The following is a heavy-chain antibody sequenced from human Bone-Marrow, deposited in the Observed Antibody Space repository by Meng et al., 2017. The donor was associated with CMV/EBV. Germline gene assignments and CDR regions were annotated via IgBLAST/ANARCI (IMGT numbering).Heavy chain of an antibody. CDR2: IYPGDSDT. CDR3: ARSSYFDN. Sequence: LRLSCQAFGYIFTSHWIGWVRQMPGKGLEWMGIIYPGDSDTRYSPSFQGQVTISADKSISTAYLQWSSLKASDTAMYYCARSSYFDNWGQGTLVTVSS. D-gene: IGHD2-2*01. CDR1: GYIFTSHW. J-gene: IGHJ4*02. V-gene: IGHV5-51*01.